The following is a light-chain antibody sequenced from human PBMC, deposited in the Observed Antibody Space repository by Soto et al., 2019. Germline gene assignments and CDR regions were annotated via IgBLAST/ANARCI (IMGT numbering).Light chain of an antibody. J-gene: IGKJ1*01. V-gene: IGKV1-39*01. Sequence: DIQMTQSPSSLSASVGDRVTITCRASQSINTFLNWYQQKPGKAPKLLIYATSSLYSGVPSRFSGSGSGTDFTLTISSLQPEDFAPYYCQQSYTTPRTFGHGTRVEIK. CDR2: ATS. CDR3: QQSYTTPRT. CDR1: QSINTF.